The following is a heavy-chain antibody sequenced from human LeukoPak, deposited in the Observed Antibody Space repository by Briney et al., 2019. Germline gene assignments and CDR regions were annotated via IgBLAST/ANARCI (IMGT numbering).Heavy chain of an antibody. CDR1: GFTFSDYY. CDR2: ISSSGSTI. CDR3: AKIPYIVVVPAADNWFDP. V-gene: IGHV3-11*01. Sequence: GGSLRLSCAASGFTFSDYYMSWIRQAPGKGLEWVSYISSSGSTIYYADSVKGRFTISRDNSKNTLYLQMNSLRAEDTAVYYCAKIPYIVVVPAADNWFDPWGQGTLVTVSS. J-gene: IGHJ5*02. D-gene: IGHD2-2*01.